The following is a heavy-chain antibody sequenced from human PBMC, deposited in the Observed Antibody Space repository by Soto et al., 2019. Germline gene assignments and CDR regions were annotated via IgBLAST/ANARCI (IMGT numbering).Heavy chain of an antibody. D-gene: IGHD6-19*01. CDR2: ISGSGGST. V-gene: IGHV3-23*01. CDR3: AKGYSSGWRGGYYFDY. Sequence: GGSLRLSCAASGFTFSSYAMSWVRQAPGKGLEWVSTISGSGGSTYYADSVKGRFTISRDNSKNTLYLQMNSLRAEDTAVYYCAKGYSSGWRGGYYFDYWGQGTLVTSPQ. J-gene: IGHJ4*02. CDR1: GFTFSSYA.